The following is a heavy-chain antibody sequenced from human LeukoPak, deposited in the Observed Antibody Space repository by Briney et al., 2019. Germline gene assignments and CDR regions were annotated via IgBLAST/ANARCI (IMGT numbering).Heavy chain of an antibody. CDR3: AKDVVVTATPADYYYYYYMDV. D-gene: IGHD2-21*02. CDR1: GFTFSSYG. J-gene: IGHJ6*03. Sequence: RGTLRLSCAASGFTFSSYGMSWVRQAPGKGLEWVSAISGSGGSTYYADSVKGRFTISRDNSKNTLYLQMNSLRAEDTAVYYCAKDVVVTATPADYYYYYYMDVWGKGTTVTISS. CDR2: ISGSGGST. V-gene: IGHV3-23*01.